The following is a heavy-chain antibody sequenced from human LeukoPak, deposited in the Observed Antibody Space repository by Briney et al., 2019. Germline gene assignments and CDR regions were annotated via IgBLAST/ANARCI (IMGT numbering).Heavy chain of an antibody. CDR3: ARSGGRGSGYNSYWYFDL. V-gene: IGHV4-39*07. J-gene: IGHJ2*01. Sequence: SETLSLTCTVSGGSISSSSYYWGWIRQPPEKGLEWIGSIYYSGSTYYNPSLKSRVTMSVDTSKNQFSLKLSSVTAADTAVYSCARSGGRGSGYNSYWYFDLWGRGTLVTVSS. CDR1: GGSISSSSYY. D-gene: IGHD3-22*01. CDR2: IYYSGST.